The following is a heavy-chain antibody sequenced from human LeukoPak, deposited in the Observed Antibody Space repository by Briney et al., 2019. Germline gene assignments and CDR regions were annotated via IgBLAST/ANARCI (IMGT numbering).Heavy chain of an antibody. Sequence: PGGSLRLSCAASGFSFSSNSMNWVRQAPGKGLEWVSYISGSSSTIYYADSVKGRFTISRDNAKNSLYLQMNSLRAEDTAVYYCARDGCSSTSCRFYNWFDPWGQGTLVTVSS. CDR2: ISGSSSTI. CDR1: GFSFSSNS. D-gene: IGHD2-2*01. CDR3: ARDGCSSTSCRFYNWFDP. V-gene: IGHV3-48*04. J-gene: IGHJ5*02.